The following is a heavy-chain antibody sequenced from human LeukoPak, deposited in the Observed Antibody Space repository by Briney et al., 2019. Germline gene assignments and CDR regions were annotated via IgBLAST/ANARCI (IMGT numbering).Heavy chain of an antibody. CDR2: IKQDGSEK. CDR1: GFTFSSYW. Sequence: GGPLRLSCAASGFTFSSYWMSWVRQAPGKGLEWVANIKQDGSEKYYVDSVKGRFTISRDNAKNSLYLQMNSLRAEDTAVYYCARVHGDYSGVPGYWGQGTLVTVSS. J-gene: IGHJ4*02. D-gene: IGHD4-17*01. V-gene: IGHV3-7*01. CDR3: ARVHGDYSGVPGY.